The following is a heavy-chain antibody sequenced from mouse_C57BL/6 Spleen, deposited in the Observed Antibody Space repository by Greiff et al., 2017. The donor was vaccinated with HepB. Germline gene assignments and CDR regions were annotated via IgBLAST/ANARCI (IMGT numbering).Heavy chain of an antibody. CDR2: IDPETGGT. CDR1: GYTFTDYE. V-gene: IGHV1-15*01. D-gene: IGHD1-1*01. CDR3: TRKGLTTVVATDFDY. Sequence: QVQLQQSGAELVRPGASVTLSCKASGYTFTDYEMHWVKQTPVHGLEWIGAIDPETGGTAYNQKFKGKAILTADKSSSTAYMELRSLTSEDSAVYYCTRKGLTTVVATDFDYWGQGTTLTVSS. J-gene: IGHJ2*01.